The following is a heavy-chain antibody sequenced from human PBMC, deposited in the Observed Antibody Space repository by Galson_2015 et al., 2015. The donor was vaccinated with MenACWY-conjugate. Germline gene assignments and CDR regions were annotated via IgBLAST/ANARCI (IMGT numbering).Heavy chain of an antibody. V-gene: IGHV4-39*07. CDR1: GGSISSSSYY. CDR3: AREVDSSGYYEEYYFDY. D-gene: IGHD3-22*01. CDR2: IYYSGST. Sequence: TLSLTCTVSGGSISSSSYYWGWIRQPPGKGLEWIGSIYYSGSTYYNPSLKSRVTISVDTSKNQFSLKLSSVTAADTAVYYCAREVDSSGYYEEYYFDYWGQGTLVTVSS. J-gene: IGHJ4*02.